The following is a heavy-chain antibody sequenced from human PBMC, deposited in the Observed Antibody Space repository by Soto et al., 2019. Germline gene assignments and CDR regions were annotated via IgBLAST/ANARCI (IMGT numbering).Heavy chain of an antibody. CDR2: ISYDGSNK. Sequence: QVQLVESGGGVVQPGRSLRLSCAASGFTFSSYGMHWVRQAPGKGLEWVAVISYDGSNKYYADSVKGRFTISRDNSKNTLYLQMNSLRAEDTAVYYCAKDFVPYCSGGSCYGAADAFDIWGQGTMVTVSS. CDR3: AKDFVPYCSGGSCYGAADAFDI. J-gene: IGHJ3*02. CDR1: GFTFSSYG. V-gene: IGHV3-30*18. D-gene: IGHD2-15*01.